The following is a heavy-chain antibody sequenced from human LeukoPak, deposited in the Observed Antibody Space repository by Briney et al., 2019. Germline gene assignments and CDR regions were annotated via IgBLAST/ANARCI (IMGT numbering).Heavy chain of an antibody. D-gene: IGHD3-3*01. V-gene: IGHV4-31*03. Sequence: PSETLSLTCTVSGGSISSGGYYWSWIRQHPGKGLEWIGYIYYSGSTYYNPSLKSRVTISVDTSKNQFSLKLSSVTAADTAVYYCARASIFGVVMNEYFQHWGQGTLVTVSS. CDR2: IYYSGST. CDR1: GGSISSGGYY. CDR3: ARASIFGVVMNEYFQH. J-gene: IGHJ1*01.